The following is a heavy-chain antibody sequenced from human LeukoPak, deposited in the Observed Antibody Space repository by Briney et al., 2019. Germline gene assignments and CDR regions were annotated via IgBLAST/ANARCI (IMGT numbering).Heavy chain of an antibody. CDR3: ARDRIYDSSGYPSPDAFDI. CDR1: GYTFTSYG. Sequence: ASVKVSCKASGYTFTSYGISWVRHAPGHGLEWMGWISAYNGNTNYAQKLQGRVTMTTDTSTSTAYMELRSLRSDDTAVYYCARDRIYDSSGYPSPDAFDIWGQGTMVTVSS. D-gene: IGHD3-22*01. V-gene: IGHV1-18*01. J-gene: IGHJ3*02. CDR2: ISAYNGNT.